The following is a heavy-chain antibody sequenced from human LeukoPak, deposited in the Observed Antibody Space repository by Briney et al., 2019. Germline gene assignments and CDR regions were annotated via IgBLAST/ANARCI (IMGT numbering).Heavy chain of an antibody. CDR3: AKEGRSIVDY. CDR2: MTGSGRRT. J-gene: IGHJ4*02. Sequence: GGSLRLSCAASGFTFSSYAMSWVRQASGKGLEWVSSMTGSGRRTYYADSVKGRFTISRDNSKNTLYLQMNSLRAEDTAVYYCAKEGRSIVDYWGQGTLVTVSS. D-gene: IGHD2/OR15-2a*01. CDR1: GFTFSSYA. V-gene: IGHV3-23*01.